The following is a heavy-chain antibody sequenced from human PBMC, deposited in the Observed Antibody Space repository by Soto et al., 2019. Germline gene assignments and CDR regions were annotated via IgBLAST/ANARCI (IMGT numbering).Heavy chain of an antibody. J-gene: IGHJ4*02. D-gene: IGHD3-3*01. CDR1: GFTVRANY. Sequence: GESLKISCAASGFTVRANYMNWVRQAPGKGLEWVSLIFSGGSIYYADSVKGRFTISRDNSKDTLYLQMHSLRAEDTAVYYCSRSVFGTPDYWGQGTVVTVSS. CDR2: IFSGGSI. CDR3: SRSVFGTPDY. V-gene: IGHV3-53*01.